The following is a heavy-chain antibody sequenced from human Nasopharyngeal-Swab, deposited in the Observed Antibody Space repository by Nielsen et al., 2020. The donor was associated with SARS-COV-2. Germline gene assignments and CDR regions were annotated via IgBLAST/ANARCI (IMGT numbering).Heavy chain of an antibody. J-gene: IGHJ4*02. CDR3: AKDRNDYIWGSYRLTFDY. V-gene: IGHV3-23*01. CDR2: ISGSGGST. Sequence: WICQPPGKGLEWVSAISGSGGSTYYADSVKGRFTISRDNSKNTLYLQMNSLRAEDTAVYYCAKDRNDYIWGSYRLTFDYWGQGTLVTVSS. D-gene: IGHD3-16*02.